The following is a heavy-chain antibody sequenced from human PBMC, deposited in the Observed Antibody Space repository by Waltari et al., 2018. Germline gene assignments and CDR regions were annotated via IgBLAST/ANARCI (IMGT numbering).Heavy chain of an antibody. CDR2: IIPIFGTA. J-gene: IGHJ6*02. V-gene: IGHV1-69*06. CDR3: ASFASPYYYYGMDV. D-gene: IGHD2-2*01. Sequence: QVQMVQSGAEVKKPGSSVKVSCKASGGTFSSYATSWVRQAPGQGLEWRGRIIPIFGTANYSQKFQGRVTITADKSTSTAYMELSSLRSEDTAVYYCASFASPYYYYGMDVWGQGTTVTVSS. CDR1: GGTFSSYA.